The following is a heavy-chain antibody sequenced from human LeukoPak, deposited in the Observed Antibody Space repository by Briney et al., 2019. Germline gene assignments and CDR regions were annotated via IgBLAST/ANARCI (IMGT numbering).Heavy chain of an antibody. D-gene: IGHD3/OR15-3a*01. V-gene: IGHV4-39*01. CDR3: ARQTGSGLFILP. CDR1: GGSISSSSYY. CDR2: IYYSGNT. Sequence: PSETLSLTCTVSGGSISSSSYYLGWIRQPPGKGLEWIGSIYYSGNTYYNASLKSQVSISIDTSKNQFSLRLTSVTAADTAVYYCARQTGSGLFILPGGQGTLVTVSS. J-gene: IGHJ4*02.